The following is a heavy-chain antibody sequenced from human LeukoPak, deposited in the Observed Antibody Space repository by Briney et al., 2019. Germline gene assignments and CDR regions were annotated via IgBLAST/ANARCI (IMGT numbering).Heavy chain of an antibody. CDR3: AHTMVRGVRLGY. CDR1: GFSLSTSGVG. Sequence: SGPTLVKPTQTLTLTCTFSGFSLSTSGVGVGWVRQPPGKALEWLALIYWNDDKRYSPSLKSRLTITKDTSKNQVVLTMTNMDPVDTATYYCAHTMVRGVRLGYWGQGTLVTVSS. D-gene: IGHD3-10*01. CDR2: IYWNDDK. J-gene: IGHJ4*02. V-gene: IGHV2-5*01.